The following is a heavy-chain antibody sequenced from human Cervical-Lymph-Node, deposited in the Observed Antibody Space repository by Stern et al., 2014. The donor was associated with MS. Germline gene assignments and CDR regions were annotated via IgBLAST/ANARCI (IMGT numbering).Heavy chain of an antibody. J-gene: IGHJ4*02. CDR2: ISSGGETI. V-gene: IGHV3-48*01. CDR1: GFDFSSHS. CDR3: ARDGPATEFDY. D-gene: IGHD2-2*01. Sequence: EVQLVESGGGLIKPGGSLRLSCAASGFDFSSHSMNWVRQAPGKGLEWVAYISSGGETIYYADPVKGLFTISRDNAKKSLSLRMNTLRGEDTALYYCARDGPATEFDYWGQGTLVTVSS.